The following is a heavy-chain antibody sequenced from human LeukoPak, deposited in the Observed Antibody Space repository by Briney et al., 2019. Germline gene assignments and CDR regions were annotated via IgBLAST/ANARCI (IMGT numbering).Heavy chain of an antibody. D-gene: IGHD3-10*01. Sequence: SETLSLTCAVSGGSISSSNWWSWVRQPPGKGLEWIGEIYHSGSTNYNPSLKSRVTISVDKSKNQFSLKLSSVTAADTAVYFCARQLYISGSYYAPMDVWGKGTTVTIFS. V-gene: IGHV4-4*02. CDR1: GGSISSSNW. J-gene: IGHJ6*03. CDR2: IYHSGST. CDR3: ARQLYISGSYYAPMDV.